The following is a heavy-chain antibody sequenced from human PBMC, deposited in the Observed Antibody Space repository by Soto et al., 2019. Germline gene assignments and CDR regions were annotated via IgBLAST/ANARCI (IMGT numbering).Heavy chain of an antibody. Sequence: GGSLRLSCAASGFTVSSNYMSWVRQAPGKGLEWVSVIYSGGSTYYADSVKGRFTISRDNSKNTLYLQMNSLRAEDTAVYYCVRLYYYDPPGAFDIWGQGTMVT. V-gene: IGHV3-53*01. CDR1: GFTVSSNY. CDR3: VRLYYYDPPGAFDI. CDR2: IYSGGST. J-gene: IGHJ3*02. D-gene: IGHD3-22*01.